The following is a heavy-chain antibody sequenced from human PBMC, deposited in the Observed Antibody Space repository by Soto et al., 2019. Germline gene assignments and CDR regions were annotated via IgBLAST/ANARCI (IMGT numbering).Heavy chain of an antibody. CDR2: IYYSGST. CDR1: GGSISSSNYY. V-gene: IGHV4-39*01. Sequence: PSETLSLTCSVSGGSISSSNYYWGCIRQSPGKGLEWIGSIYYSGSTYHNPSLKSRVTISVDTSKNQFSLRLSSVTAAATAVYYCARSGPIVATTGPEGAFEIWGQGTLVTVSS. J-gene: IGHJ3*02. CDR3: ARSGPIVATTGPEGAFEI. D-gene: IGHD5-12*01.